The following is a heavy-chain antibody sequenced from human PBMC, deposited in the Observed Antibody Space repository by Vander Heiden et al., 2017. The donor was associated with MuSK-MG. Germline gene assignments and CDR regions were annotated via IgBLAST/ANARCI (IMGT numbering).Heavy chain of an antibody. D-gene: IGHD7-27*01. CDR2: IYHSGST. CDR1: GYSISSGYY. J-gene: IGHJ5*02. Sequence: QVQLQESGPGLVKPSETLSLTCAVSGYSISSGYYWGWIRQPPGKGLEWIGSIYHSGSTYYNPSLKSRVTISVDTSKNQFSMKLSSVTAADTAVYYCAIHSCRNWGENWFDPWGQGTMVTVYS. V-gene: IGHV4-38-2*01. CDR3: AIHSCRNWGENWFDP.